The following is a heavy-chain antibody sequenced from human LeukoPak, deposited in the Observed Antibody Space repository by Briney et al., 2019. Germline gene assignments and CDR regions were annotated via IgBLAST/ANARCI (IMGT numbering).Heavy chain of an antibody. CDR3: ARGGGDWGFHQSDY. D-gene: IGHD2-21*01. J-gene: IGHJ4*02. CDR2: IIPIFGTV. Sequence: SVKVSCKASGGTFSSYAISWVRQAPGQGLEWMGGIIPIFGTVNYAQKFQGRVTITTDESTSAAYMELSSLRSEDTAVYYCARGGGDWGFHQSDYWGQGTLVTVSS. V-gene: IGHV1-69*05. CDR1: GGTFSSYA.